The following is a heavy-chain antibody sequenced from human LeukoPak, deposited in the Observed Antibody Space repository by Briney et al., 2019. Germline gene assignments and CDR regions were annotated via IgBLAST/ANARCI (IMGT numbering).Heavy chain of an antibody. J-gene: IGHJ4*02. Sequence: GGSLRLSCSASGFTFDDFAIHWVRQSPGKGLEWVSGISWNSGKIAYVDSVKGRFTISRDNAKRSVYLQMNSLGVEDTAMYYCAKMSGYTSGWIDYWGQGTQVTVSS. CDR3: AKMSGYTSGWIDY. D-gene: IGHD6-25*01. CDR1: GFTFDDFA. CDR2: ISWNSGKI. V-gene: IGHV3-9*01.